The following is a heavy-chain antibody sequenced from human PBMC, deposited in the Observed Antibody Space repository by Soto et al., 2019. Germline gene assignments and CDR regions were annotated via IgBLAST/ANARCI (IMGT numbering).Heavy chain of an antibody. V-gene: IGHV4-34*01. J-gene: IGHJ4*02. CDR2: INHSGST. D-gene: IGHD1-20*01. CDR1: GGPFSGYY. CDR3: ARGPRVNNWNFDE. Sequence: PSEPLSLTCAVYGGPFSGYYWSWIRQPPGKGLEWIGEINHSGSTNYNPSLKSRVTISVDTSKNQFSLKMSSVTAADTAVYYCARGPRVNNWNFDEWGQGTPVTLYS.